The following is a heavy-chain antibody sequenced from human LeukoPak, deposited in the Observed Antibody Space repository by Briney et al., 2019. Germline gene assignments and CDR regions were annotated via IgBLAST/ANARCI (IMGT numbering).Heavy chain of an antibody. D-gene: IGHD3-16*01. CDR1: NGSISAYY. Sequence: PAETLCLTCTTSNGSISAYYWSWIRQPPGKRPEWICCIGYSGNTHFNPSLRSRSTMSLDTSMRQFFLRLSSVTAADSAVYFCARGDYIRGNIHYNAEYFQHWGQGIPVTVSS. CDR3: ARGDYIRGNIHYNAEYFQH. V-gene: IGHV4-59*01. CDR2: IGYSGNT. J-gene: IGHJ1*01.